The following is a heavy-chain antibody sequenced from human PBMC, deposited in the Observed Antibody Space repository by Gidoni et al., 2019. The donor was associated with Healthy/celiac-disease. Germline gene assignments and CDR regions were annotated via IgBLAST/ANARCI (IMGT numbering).Heavy chain of an antibody. D-gene: IGHD4-17*01. CDR3: ARDGERLYYYYYMDV. Sequence: QVQLVESGGGVVQPGRSLRLSCAASGFTFSSNGMHWVRQAPGKGLEWVAVISYDGSNKYYADSVKGRFTISRDNSKNTLYLQMNSLRAEDTAVYYCARDGERLYYYYYMDVWGKGTTVTVSS. J-gene: IGHJ6*03. V-gene: IGHV3-30*03. CDR2: ISYDGSNK. CDR1: GFTFSSNG.